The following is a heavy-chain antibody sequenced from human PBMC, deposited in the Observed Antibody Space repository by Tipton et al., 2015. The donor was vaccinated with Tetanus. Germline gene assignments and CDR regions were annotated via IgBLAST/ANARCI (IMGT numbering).Heavy chain of an antibody. Sequence: CAASGFIFSSYGIHWVRQAPGKGLEWVAVSWYDGTDKYYADSVKGRFTISRDNSKNTLYLQMNRLRAEDTARYYCASGVTHDYWGQGTLVAVSS. V-gene: IGHV3-33*01. CDR3: ASGVTHDY. J-gene: IGHJ4*02. CDR2: SWYDGTDK. D-gene: IGHD5-18*01. CDR1: GFIFSSYG.